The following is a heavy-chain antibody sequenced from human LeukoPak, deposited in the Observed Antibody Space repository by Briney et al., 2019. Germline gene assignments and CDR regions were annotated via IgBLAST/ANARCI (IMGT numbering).Heavy chain of an antibody. Sequence: GRSLRLSCAASGFTFSSYAMHWVRQAPGKGLEWVSVIYSGGSTYYADSVKGRFTISRHNSKNTLYLQMNSLRAEDTAVYYCARLLPYYYDSSGTEGAFDIWGQGTMVTVSS. J-gene: IGHJ3*02. CDR3: ARLLPYYYDSSGTEGAFDI. CDR1: GFTFSSYA. V-gene: IGHV3-53*04. CDR2: IYSGGST. D-gene: IGHD3-22*01.